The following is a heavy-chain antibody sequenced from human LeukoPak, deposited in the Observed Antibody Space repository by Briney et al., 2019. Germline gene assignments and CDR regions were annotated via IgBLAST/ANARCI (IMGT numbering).Heavy chain of an antibody. D-gene: IGHD4-17*01. CDR2: ISYDGSNK. CDR3: AKDDGDYSPLGY. V-gene: IGHV3-30*18. Sequence: GGSLRLSCAASGFTFSSYGMHWVRQAPGKGLEWVAVISYDGSNKYYADSVKGRFTISRDNSKNTLYLQMNSLRAEDTAVYYCAKDDGDYSPLGYWGQGTLVTVSS. CDR1: GFTFSSYG. J-gene: IGHJ4*02.